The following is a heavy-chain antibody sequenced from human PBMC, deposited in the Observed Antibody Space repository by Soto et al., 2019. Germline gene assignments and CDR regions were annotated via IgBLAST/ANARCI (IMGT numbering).Heavy chain of an antibody. J-gene: IGHJ4*02. Sequence: QVQLVQSGAEVKKPGASVKVSCKXSXXXFTSYDINWXRQATGQGLEWMGWMNPNSGNTGYAQKFQGRVTMTRDTSISTAYMELSSLTSEDTAIYXXXXXXXXXXXXEGDYWGQGALVTVSS. CDR1: XXXFTSYD. V-gene: IGHV1-8*01. CDR3: XXXXXXXXXXEGDY. CDR2: MNPNSGNT.